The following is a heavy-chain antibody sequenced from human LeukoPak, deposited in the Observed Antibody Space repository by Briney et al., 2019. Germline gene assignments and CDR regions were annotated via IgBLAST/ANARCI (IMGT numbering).Heavy chain of an antibody. CDR2: IIPIFGTA. CDR3: AREFSGCSSTSCYGGGYYYYYMDV. J-gene: IGHJ6*03. V-gene: IGHV1-69*06. D-gene: IGHD2-2*01. CDR1: GGTFSSYA. Sequence: SVKVSCKASGGTFSSYAISWVRQAPGQGLEWMGGIIPIFGTANYAQKFQGRVTITADKSTSTAYMELSSLRSEDTAVYYCAREFSGCSSTSCYGGGYYYYYMDVWGKGTTVTVSS.